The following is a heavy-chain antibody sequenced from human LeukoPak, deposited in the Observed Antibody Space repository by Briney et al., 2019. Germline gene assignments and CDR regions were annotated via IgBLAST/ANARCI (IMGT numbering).Heavy chain of an antibody. CDR1: GFTFSSYV. V-gene: IGHV3-64*05. CDR2: ISGDGAST. CDR3: VYQVQGVVK. D-gene: IGHD3-3*01. J-gene: IGHJ4*02. Sequence: PEGSLRLSCSASGFTFSSYVMHWVRQAPGKGLEYVSGISGDGASTYYADSVKGRFTISRDNSKNTLYVQMTSLRAEDTAVYYCVYQVQGVVKWGQGTLVTVSS.